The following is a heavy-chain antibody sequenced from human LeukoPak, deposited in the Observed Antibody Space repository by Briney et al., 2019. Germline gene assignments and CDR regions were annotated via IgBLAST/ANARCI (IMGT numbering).Heavy chain of an antibody. CDR1: GGSISSGSYY. Sequence: SETLSLTCTVSGGSISSGSYYWTWIRQHPGKGLEWIGYIYSSGSAYYNPSLKSRVTISIDTSKNQFSLMLSSVTATDTAVYYCARGLATAQGAAAMPLWGQGTLVTVSS. CDR3: ARGLATAQGAAAMPL. D-gene: IGHD2-2*01. J-gene: IGHJ4*02. V-gene: IGHV4-31*03. CDR2: IYSSGSA.